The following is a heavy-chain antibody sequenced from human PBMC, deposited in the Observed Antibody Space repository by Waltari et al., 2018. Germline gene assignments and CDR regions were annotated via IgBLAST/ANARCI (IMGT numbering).Heavy chain of an antibody. D-gene: IGHD6-19*01. V-gene: IGHV4-4*07. CDR3: ARDQSVAGNYYYYYGMDV. Sequence: QVQLQESGPGLVKPSETLSLTCTVSGGSISSYYWSWIRQPAGQGLEWIGRIYTSGSTNYNPSLKSRVTMSVETSKNQFSLKLSSVTAADTAVYYCARDQSVAGNYYYYYGMDVWGQGTTVTVSS. CDR1: GGSISSYY. CDR2: IYTSGST. J-gene: IGHJ6*02.